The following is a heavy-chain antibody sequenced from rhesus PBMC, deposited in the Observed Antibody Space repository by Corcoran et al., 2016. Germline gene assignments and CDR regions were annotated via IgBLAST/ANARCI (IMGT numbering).Heavy chain of an antibody. Sequence: QVKLQQWGEGLVKPSETLSLTCAVYGGAISGYYYWSGIRQAPGKGLEWIGNIDGDSASTNYNPSLKNRVAISKDPSKNQFSLRLTSVTAADTAVYYCARSWERYSGYMAYWGQGVLVTVSS. CDR1: GGAISGYYY. D-gene: IGHD5-24*01. J-gene: IGHJ4*01. V-gene: IGHV4-73*01. CDR2: IDGDSAST. CDR3: ARSWERYSGYMAY.